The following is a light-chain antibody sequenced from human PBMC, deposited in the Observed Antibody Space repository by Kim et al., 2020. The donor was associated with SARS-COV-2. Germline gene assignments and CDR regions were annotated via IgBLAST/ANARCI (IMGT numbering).Light chain of an antibody. Sequence: SVGNSGTIACRTSQCISNYVACYQQRPGKVPMLLIYAASALQSGVPSRIRGSGCGTDFTLTISSLQPEDVATYYCQEYNNAPLLTFGGGTKVDIK. CDR1: QCISNY. V-gene: IGKV1-27*01. CDR3: QEYNNAPLLT. J-gene: IGKJ4*01. CDR2: AAS.